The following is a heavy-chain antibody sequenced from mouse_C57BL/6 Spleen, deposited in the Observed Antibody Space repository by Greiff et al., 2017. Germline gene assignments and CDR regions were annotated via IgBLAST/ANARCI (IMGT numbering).Heavy chain of an antibody. CDR1: GYSFTGYY. V-gene: IGHV1-42*01. CDR3: ARWDYDYYAMDY. J-gene: IGHJ4*01. CDR2: INPSTGGT. D-gene: IGHD1-1*02. Sequence: VQLQQSGPELVKPGASVKISCKASGYSFTGYYMNWVKQSPEKSLEWIGEINPSTGGTTYNQKFKAKATLTVDKSSSTAYMQLKSLTSEDSAVYYCARWDYDYYAMDYWGQGTSVTVSS.